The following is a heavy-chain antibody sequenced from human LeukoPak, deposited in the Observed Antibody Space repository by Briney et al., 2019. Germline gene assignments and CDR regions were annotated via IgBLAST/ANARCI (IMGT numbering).Heavy chain of an antibody. D-gene: IGHD3-9*01. J-gene: IGHJ5*02. V-gene: IGHV1-69*06. CDR1: GGTFSSYA. CDR2: IIPIFGTA. Sequence: SVKVSCKASGGTFSSYAISWVRQAPGQGLEWMGGIIPIFGTANYAQKFQGRVTITADKSTSTAYMELSSLRSEDTAVYYCARGWGGLRYFDWLANGWFDPWGQGTLVTVSS. CDR3: ARGWGGLRYFDWLANGWFDP.